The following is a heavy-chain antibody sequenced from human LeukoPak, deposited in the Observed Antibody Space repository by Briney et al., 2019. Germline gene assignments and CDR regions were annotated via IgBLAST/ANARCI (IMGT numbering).Heavy chain of an antibody. V-gene: IGHV4-34*01. CDR3: AIGVVVAATVH. D-gene: IGHD2-15*01. Sequence: SETLSLTCAVYGGSFSGYYWSWIRQPPGKGLEWIGEINHSGSTNYNPSLKSRVTISVDTSKNQFSLKLSSVTAADTAVYYCAIGVVVAATVHWGQGTLVTVSS. CDR2: INHSGST. J-gene: IGHJ4*02. CDR1: GGSFSGYY.